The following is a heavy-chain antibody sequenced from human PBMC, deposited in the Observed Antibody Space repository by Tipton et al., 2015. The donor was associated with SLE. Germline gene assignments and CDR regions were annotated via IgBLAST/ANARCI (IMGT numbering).Heavy chain of an antibody. CDR2: RFHDGNI. V-gene: IGHV4-59*02. CDR3: ARGREWNWSPYYMDV. CDR1: GDSVKRRY. D-gene: IGHD1-1*01. Sequence: LRLSCTVSGDSVKRRYWIWVRQPAGRGLEWLAYRFHDGNINYNPSLKTRLTMSVDTSRDQFSLTLNSVTAADTGIYYCARGREWNWSPYYMDVWGKGTTVTVSS. J-gene: IGHJ6*03.